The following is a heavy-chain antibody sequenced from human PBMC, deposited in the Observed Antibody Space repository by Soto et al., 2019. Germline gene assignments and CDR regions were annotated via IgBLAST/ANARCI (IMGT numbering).Heavy chain of an antibody. V-gene: IGHV3-33*01. D-gene: IGHD4-17*01. CDR2: MWYDGTNK. CDR3: ARGLRWSPWGAFDY. J-gene: IGHJ4*02. CDR1: GFTFSHYG. Sequence: QVQLVESGGRVVQPGRSLRLSCAASGFTFSHYGMHWVRQAPGKGLEWVAIMWYDGTNKFYADSVKGRFTISRDNSNNMLYLDMNSLRAEDTAVYLCARGLRWSPWGAFDYWGQGTLVIVSS.